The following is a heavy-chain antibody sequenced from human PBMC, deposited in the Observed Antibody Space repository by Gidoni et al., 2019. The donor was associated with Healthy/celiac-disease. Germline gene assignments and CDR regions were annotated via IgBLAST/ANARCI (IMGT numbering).Heavy chain of an antibody. CDR2: ISGSGGST. J-gene: IGHJ5*02. V-gene: IGHV3-23*01. Sequence: EVQLLESGGGLVQPGGSLRLSCAASGFTFSSYAMSWVRQAPGKGLEWVSAISGSGGSTYYADSVKGRFTISRDNSKNTLYLQMNSLRAEDTAVYYCANGAFLNSSSHNWFDPWGQGTLVTVSS. CDR3: ANGAFLNSSSHNWFDP. D-gene: IGHD6-13*01. CDR1: GFTFSSYA.